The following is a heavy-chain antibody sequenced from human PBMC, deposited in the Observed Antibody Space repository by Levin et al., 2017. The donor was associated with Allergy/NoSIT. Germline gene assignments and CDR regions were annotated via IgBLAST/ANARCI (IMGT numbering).Heavy chain of an antibody. CDR2: ISYDGSNK. Sequence: PGGSLRLSCAASGFTFSSYAMHWVRQAPGKGLEWVAVISYDGSNKYYADSVKGRFTISRDNSKNTLYLQMNSLRAEDTAVYYCARAWVGGSSQYYYGMDVWGQGTTVTVSS. J-gene: IGHJ6*02. D-gene: IGHD1-26*01. CDR1: GFTFSSYA. V-gene: IGHV3-30*04. CDR3: ARAWVGGSSQYYYGMDV.